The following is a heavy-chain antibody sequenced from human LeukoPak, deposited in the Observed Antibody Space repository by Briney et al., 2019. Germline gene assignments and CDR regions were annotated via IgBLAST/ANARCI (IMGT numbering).Heavy chain of an antibody. J-gene: IGHJ4*02. V-gene: IGHV1-46*01. Sequence: ASVKVSCKASGYTFTSYYMHWVRQAPGQGLEWMGIINPSGGSTSYAQKFQGRVTMTRDTSTSTVYMELGSLRSEDTAVYYCARGQSTYYDFWSGYPILTGYYTLDYWGQGTLVTVSS. CDR3: ARGQSTYYDFWSGYPILTGYYTLDY. CDR1: GYTFTSYY. CDR2: INPSGGST. D-gene: IGHD3-3*01.